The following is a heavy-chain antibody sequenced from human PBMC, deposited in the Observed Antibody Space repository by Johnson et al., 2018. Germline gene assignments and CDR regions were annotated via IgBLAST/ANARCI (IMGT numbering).Heavy chain of an antibody. J-gene: IGHJ6*03. CDR2: ISYDGSNK. CDR3: ARDGVLMVYAISYYYYYYMDV. CDR1: GFTFSSYA. Sequence: QVQLVQSGGGLVKPGGSLRLSCAASGFTFSSYAMHWVRQAPGKGLEWVAVISYDGSNKYYADSVKGRFTISRDNSKNTVYLQMNSLRAEDTAVYYCARDGVLMVYAISYYYYYYMDVWGKRTTVTVSS. V-gene: IGHV3-30-3*01. D-gene: IGHD2-8*01.